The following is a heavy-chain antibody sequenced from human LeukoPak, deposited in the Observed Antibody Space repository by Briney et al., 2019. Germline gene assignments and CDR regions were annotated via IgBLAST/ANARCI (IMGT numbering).Heavy chain of an antibody. CDR2: IYYSGST. D-gene: IGHD4-23*01. J-gene: IGHJ4*02. CDR3: ARAPVVTEYYFDY. V-gene: IGHV4-59*01. Sequence: SETLSLTCTVSGGSISSYYWSWIRQPPGKGLEWIGYIYYSGSTNYNPSLKRRVTISVDTSKNQFSLKLSSVTAADTAVYYCARAPVVTEYYFDYWGQGTLVTVSS. CDR1: GGSISSYY.